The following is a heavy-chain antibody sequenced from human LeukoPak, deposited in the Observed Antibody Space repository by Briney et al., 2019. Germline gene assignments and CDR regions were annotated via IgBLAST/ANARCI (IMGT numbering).Heavy chain of an antibody. CDR2: IGSSGKTI. D-gene: IGHD5-24*01. V-gene: IGHV3-48*01. CDR3: ARHRWLQLGLFFDY. Sequence: PGGSLRLSCAASGFTFSSYSMNWVRQAPGKGLGGVPYIGSSGKTIYYADSVKGRFTISRDNAKNSLYLQMNSLRAEDTAVYFCARHRWLQLGLFFDYWGQGTLVTVSS. J-gene: IGHJ4*02. CDR1: GFTFSSYS.